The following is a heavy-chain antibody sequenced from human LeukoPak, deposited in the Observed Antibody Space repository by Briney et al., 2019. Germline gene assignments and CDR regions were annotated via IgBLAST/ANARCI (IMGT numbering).Heavy chain of an antibody. D-gene: IGHD3-10*01. CDR3: AKDSTMVRGVPFDY. CDR2: ISGSGGST. Sequence: GGSLRLSCAASGFTFSSYAMSWVRQAPGKGLEWVSAISGSGGSTYYADSVKGRFTISRDNSKNTLYLQMNSLRAEDLAVYYCAKDSTMVRGVPFDYWGQGTLVTVSS. CDR1: GFTFSSYA. J-gene: IGHJ4*02. V-gene: IGHV3-23*01.